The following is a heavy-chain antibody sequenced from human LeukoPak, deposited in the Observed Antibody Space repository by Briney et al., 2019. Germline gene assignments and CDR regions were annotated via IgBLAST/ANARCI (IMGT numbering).Heavy chain of an antibody. D-gene: IGHD5-24*01. CDR1: GGSISSYY. CDR2: IYYSGST. J-gene: IGHJ4*02. V-gene: IGHV4-59*01. CDR3: ASRTIIEGVFDY. Sequence: SETLSLTCTVSGGSISSYYWSWIRQPPGNGLERIGYIYYSGSTNYNPSLKSRVTISVDTSKNQFSLKLSSVTAADTAVYYCASRTIIEGVFDYWGQGTLSPSPQ.